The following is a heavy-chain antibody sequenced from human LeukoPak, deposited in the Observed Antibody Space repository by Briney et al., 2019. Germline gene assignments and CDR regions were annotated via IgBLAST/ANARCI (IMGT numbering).Heavy chain of an antibody. CDR1: GGSISSSSYY. D-gene: IGHD3-22*01. Sequence: PSETLSLTCTVSGGSISSSSYYWGWIRQPPGKGLEWIGYIYYSGSTYYNPSLKSRVTISVDTSKNQFSLKLSSVTAADTAVYYCARDHDSSGYYEPGRGWVNPTPNFDIWGQGTMVTVSS. CDR2: IYYSGST. V-gene: IGHV4-39*07. CDR3: ARDHDSSGYYEPGRGWVNPTPNFDI. J-gene: IGHJ3*02.